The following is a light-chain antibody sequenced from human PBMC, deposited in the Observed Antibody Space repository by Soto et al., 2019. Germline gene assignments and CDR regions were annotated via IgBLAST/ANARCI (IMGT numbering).Light chain of an antibody. CDR2: SNN. Sequence: QSVLTQPPSASGTPGQRVTISCSECSSNIGSNTVSWYQQVPGTAPKLLIYSNNQRPSGVPDRFSGSKSGTSASLATSGLQSEDEADYYCAAWDDSLNALVFGTGTQLTVL. CDR3: AAWDDSLNALV. V-gene: IGLV1-44*01. CDR1: SSNIGSNT. J-gene: IGLJ1*01.